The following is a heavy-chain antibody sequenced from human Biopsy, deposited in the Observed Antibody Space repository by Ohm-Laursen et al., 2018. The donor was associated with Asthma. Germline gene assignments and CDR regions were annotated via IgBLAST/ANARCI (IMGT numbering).Heavy chain of an antibody. Sequence: TLSLTCTVSGGSIKSRGNYWSWIRQRPGKGLEWIGYIYNTGSAYYNPSLKSRLSISVDTSKNTFSLNLSSVTAADTAIYYCARWGSFGFDYWGQGTLVTVSS. CDR3: ARWGSFGFDY. CDR2: IYNTGSA. CDR1: GGSIKSRGNY. J-gene: IGHJ4*02. D-gene: IGHD7-27*01. V-gene: IGHV4-31*03.